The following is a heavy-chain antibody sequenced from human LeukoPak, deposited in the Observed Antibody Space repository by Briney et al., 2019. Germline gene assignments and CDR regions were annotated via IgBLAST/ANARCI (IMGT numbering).Heavy chain of an antibody. CDR1: GGSISSYY. D-gene: IGHD5-24*01. CDR3: ARGKMATILGY. CDR2: IYYSGST. J-gene: IGHJ4*02. V-gene: IGHV4-59*01. Sequence: SETLSLTCTVSGGSISSYYWSWIRQPPGKGLEWIGYIYYSGSTNYNPSLKSRVTISVDTSKNQFSLKLSSVTAADTAVCYCARGKMATILGYWGQGTLVTVSS.